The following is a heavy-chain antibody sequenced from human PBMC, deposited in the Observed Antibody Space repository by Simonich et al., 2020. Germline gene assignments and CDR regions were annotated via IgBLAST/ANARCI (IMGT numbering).Heavy chain of an antibody. CDR2: INLSEST. CDR1: GGSFSGYY. D-gene: IGHD1-1*01. Sequence: QVQLQQWGAVLLKPSETLSLTCAVYGGSFSGYYWSWIRQPPGKGLEWIGEINLSESTKYNPSLQSRVTISVDTSKNQFSLKLSSVTAADTAVYYCARHLQLGPFDYWGQGTLVTVSS. CDR3: ARHLQLGPFDY. V-gene: IGHV4-34*01. J-gene: IGHJ4*02.